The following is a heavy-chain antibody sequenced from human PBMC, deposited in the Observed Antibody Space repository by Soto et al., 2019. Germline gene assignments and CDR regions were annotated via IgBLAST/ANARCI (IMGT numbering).Heavy chain of an antibody. D-gene: IGHD2-8*01. Sequence: QVQLVQSGAEVKKPGASVKVSCKASGYTFTSYGISWVRQAPGQGLEWMGWISDYNGNTNYAQKLQGRVTMTTDTSPSRAYMELRSLKSDDTAVYYCARVLMVYAEFNWFDPWGQGTLVTVSS. V-gene: IGHV1-18*01. J-gene: IGHJ5*02. CDR2: ISDYNGNT. CDR1: GYTFTSYG. CDR3: ARVLMVYAEFNWFDP.